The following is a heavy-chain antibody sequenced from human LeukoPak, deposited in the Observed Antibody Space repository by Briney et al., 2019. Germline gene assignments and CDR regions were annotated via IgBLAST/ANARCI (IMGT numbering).Heavy chain of an antibody. Sequence: GESLKISCRVSGYIFTNYWIGWVRQMPGKGLEWMGIIYPGDSDARYSPSFQGQVTISADKSISTAYLQWSSLKASDTAMYYCARRLTYDSRAYYCLDYWGQGTLVTVSS. CDR1: GYIFTNYW. CDR2: IYPGDSDA. D-gene: IGHD3-22*01. J-gene: IGHJ4*02. V-gene: IGHV5-51*01. CDR3: ARRLTYDSRAYYCLDY.